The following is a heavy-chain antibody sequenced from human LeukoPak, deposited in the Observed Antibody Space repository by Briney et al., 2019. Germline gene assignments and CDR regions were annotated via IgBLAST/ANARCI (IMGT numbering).Heavy chain of an antibody. J-gene: IGHJ4*02. CDR2: IYYSGST. Sequence: SETLSLTCSVSGGSISSYYWSWIRQPPGKGLEWIGYIYYSGSTNYNPSLKSRVTISVDTSKNQFSLKLSSVTAADTAVYYCARDNWNYGSSMDVWGQGTLVTVSS. CDR1: GGSISSYY. D-gene: IGHD1-7*01. V-gene: IGHV4-59*01. CDR3: ARDNWNYGSSMDV.